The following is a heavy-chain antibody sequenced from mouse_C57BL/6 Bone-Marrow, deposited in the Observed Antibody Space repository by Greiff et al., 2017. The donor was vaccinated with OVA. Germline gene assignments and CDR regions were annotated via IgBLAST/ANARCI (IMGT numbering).Heavy chain of an antibody. J-gene: IGHJ2*01. V-gene: IGHV1-69*01. CDR1: GYTFTSYW. D-gene: IGHD1-1*01. CDR2: IDPSDSYT. CDR3: ARRRLYGSSSFDY. Sequence: QVQLQQPGAELVMPGASVKLSCKASGYTFTSYWMHWVKQRPGQGLEWIGEIDPSDSYTNYNQKFKGKSTLTVDKSSSTAYMQLSSLTSEDSAVYYCARRRLYGSSSFDYWGQGTTRKVSS.